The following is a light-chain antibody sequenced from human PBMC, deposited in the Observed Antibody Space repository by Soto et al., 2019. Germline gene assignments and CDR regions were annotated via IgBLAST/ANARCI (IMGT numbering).Light chain of an antibody. J-gene: IGKJ5*01. CDR2: GAS. CDR3: QQYGTLIT. V-gene: IGKV3-20*01. Sequence: EIVLTQSPGTLSLSPGERATLSCRASQSVSSSYLGWYQQKPGQAPRLIIYGASSRATGVPDRFSGSGSGPDFTLTISRLDPEDFAVYYCQQYGTLITFGQGTRLEMK. CDR1: QSVSSSY.